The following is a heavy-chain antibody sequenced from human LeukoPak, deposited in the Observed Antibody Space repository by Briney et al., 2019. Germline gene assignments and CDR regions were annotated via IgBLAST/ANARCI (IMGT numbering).Heavy chain of an antibody. J-gene: IGHJ4*02. CDR1: GFPFDEHA. CDR2: IFPSGGEI. CDR3: ATYRQVLLPFES. V-gene: IGHV3-23*01. Sequence: PGGSLRLSCAASGFPFDEHAMHWVRQPPGKGLEWVSSIFPSGGEIHYADSVRGRFTISRDNSKSTLSLQMNSLRAEDTAIYYCATYRQVLLPFESWGQGTLVTVSS. D-gene: IGHD2-8*02.